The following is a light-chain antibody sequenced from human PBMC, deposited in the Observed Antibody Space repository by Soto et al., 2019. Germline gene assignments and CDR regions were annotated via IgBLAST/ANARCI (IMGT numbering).Light chain of an antibody. CDR1: QNINNY. CDR2: DAS. CDR3: QQYENLPT. V-gene: IGKV1-33*01. Sequence: IQVTQSPSSLSSSVGDRVTLTCQASQNINNYLNWYQQKPGRAPKLLIYDASNLEAGVPSRFRGSGSGTDFTFTISRLQPEDIATYYCQQYENLPTFGQGTRLEIK. J-gene: IGKJ5*01.